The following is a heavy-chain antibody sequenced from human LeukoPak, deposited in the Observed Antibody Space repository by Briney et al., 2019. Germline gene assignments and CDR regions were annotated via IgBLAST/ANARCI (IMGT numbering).Heavy chain of an antibody. Sequence: PRGSPRVSCAASGFSFSGYLTRWVCPAPGKGLLWGSRINSDGSITSYADSVKGRFTISRDHAKNTLYLQMNSLRAEDTAVYSCASWYDSSGSRHPFYYYYYGMDVWGQGTTVTVSS. CDR1: GFSFSGYL. CDR3: ASWYDSSGSRHPFYYYYYGMDV. J-gene: IGHJ6*02. V-gene: IGHV3-74*01. CDR2: INSDGSIT. D-gene: IGHD3-22*01.